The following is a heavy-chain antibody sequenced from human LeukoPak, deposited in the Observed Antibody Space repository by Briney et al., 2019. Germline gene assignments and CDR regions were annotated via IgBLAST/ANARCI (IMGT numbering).Heavy chain of an antibody. CDR1: GFNFDDSA. CDR2: ISWNSVTI. CDR3: AEAVGYCTNGVCYKYFHH. J-gene: IGHJ1*01. D-gene: IGHD2-8*01. V-gene: IGHV3-9*01. Sequence: PDRSLRLSCAASGFNFDDSAMHWVRQVPGKGLEWVAGISWNSVTIAYADSAKGRFTISRDNGKNSLYLQMNSLRAEDTALYYCAEAVGYCTNGVCYKYFHHWGQGTLVTVSS.